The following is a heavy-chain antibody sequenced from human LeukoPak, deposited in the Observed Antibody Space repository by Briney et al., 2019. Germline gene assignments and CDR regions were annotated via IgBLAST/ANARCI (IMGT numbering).Heavy chain of an antibody. CDR3: ARGVSRVTIFGVVTPYYYYYMDV. CDR1: GYTFTSYG. CDR2: ISAYNGNT. J-gene: IGHJ6*03. Sequence: ASVKVSCKASGYTFTSYGISWVRQAPGQGLEWMGWISAYNGNTNYAQKLQGRVTMTTDTSTSTAYMELSSLRSEDTAVYYCARGVSRVTIFGVVTPYYYYYMDVWGKGTRSPSP. V-gene: IGHV1-18*01. D-gene: IGHD3-3*01.